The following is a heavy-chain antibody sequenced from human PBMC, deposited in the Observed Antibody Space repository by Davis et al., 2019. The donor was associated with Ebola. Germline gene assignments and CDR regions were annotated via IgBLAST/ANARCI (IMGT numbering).Heavy chain of an antibody. CDR2: ISSNGGST. V-gene: IGHV3-64*01. Sequence: GESLKISCAASGFTFSSYAMHWVRQAPGKGLEYVSAISSNGGSTYYANSVKGRFTISRDNSKNTLYLQMGSLRAEDMAVYYCARAGALYYYYGMDVWGQGTTVTVSS. CDR3: ARAGALYYYYGMDV. CDR1: GFTFSSYA. J-gene: IGHJ6*02.